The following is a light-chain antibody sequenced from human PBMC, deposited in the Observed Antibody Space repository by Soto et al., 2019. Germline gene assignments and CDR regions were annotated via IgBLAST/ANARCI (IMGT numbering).Light chain of an antibody. J-gene: IGLJ1*01. CDR2: DVS. V-gene: IGLV2-11*01. CDR3: CSYAGSPRYV. CDR1: SSDVGGYNY. Sequence: QSALTQPRSVSGSPGQSVTISCTGTSSDVGGYNYVSWYQQHPGKAPKVMIYDVSERPSGVPDRFSGSKSGNTASLTISGPHAEDEDYYYCCSYAGSPRYVFGTGTKITVL.